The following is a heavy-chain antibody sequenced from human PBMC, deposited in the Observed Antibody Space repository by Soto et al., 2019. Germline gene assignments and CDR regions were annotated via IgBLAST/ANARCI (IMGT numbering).Heavy chain of an antibody. CDR3: ARSLREYSSAWTFYYYGMDV. CDR2: TYYRPKWYN. D-gene: IGHD6-19*01. V-gene: IGHV6-1*01. CDR1: GDSVSSNSAA. J-gene: IGHJ6*02. Sequence: QTLSLTCAISGDSVSSNSAAWNWIRQSPSRGLEWLGRTYYRPKWYNDYAVSVKSQITINPDTSKNQFSLQLNSVTPEDTAVYYCARSLREYSSAWTFYYYGMDVWGQGTRVTVSS.